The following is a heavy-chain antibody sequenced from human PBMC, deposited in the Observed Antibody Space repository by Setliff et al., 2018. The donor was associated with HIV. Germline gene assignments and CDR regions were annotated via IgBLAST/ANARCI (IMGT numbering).Heavy chain of an antibody. J-gene: IGHJ3*02. CDR3: ARSGRLRGYSGYDLDAFDI. Sequence: ASVKVSCKASGGTITSYTISWVRQAPGQGLEWMGRITPILNIANYAQKFQGRVTITADKSTNTAYMELSSLRSDDTAVYYCARSGRLRGYSGYDLDAFDIWGQGTMVTVSS. D-gene: IGHD5-12*01. CDR2: ITPILNIA. V-gene: IGHV1-69*02. CDR1: GGTITSYT.